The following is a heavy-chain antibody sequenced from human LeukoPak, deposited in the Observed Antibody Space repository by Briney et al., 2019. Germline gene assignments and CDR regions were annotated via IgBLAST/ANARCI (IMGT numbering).Heavy chain of an antibody. J-gene: IGHJ4*02. CDR1: GFTFSAFW. V-gene: IGHV3-7*01. Sequence: GGSLRLSCAASGFTFSAFWMSWVRQGPGKGLEWVASIKPDGGDSHHVDSVMGRFTISRDNAKNLLYLQMNSLSAEDTAVYYCARLFGGVTTFDYWGQGALVIVSS. D-gene: IGHD4-17*01. CDR3: ARLFGGVTTFDY. CDR2: IKPDGGDS.